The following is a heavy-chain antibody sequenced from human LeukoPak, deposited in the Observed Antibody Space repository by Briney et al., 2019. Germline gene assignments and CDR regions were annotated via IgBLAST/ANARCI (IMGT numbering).Heavy chain of an antibody. CDR2: ISGSGGTT. D-gene: IGHD1-1*01. CDR1: GLTFSNVW. J-gene: IGHJ4*02. CDR3: ARGNGYFDY. Sequence: GRSLRLSCAASGLTFSNVWMSWVRQAPGKGLEWVSAISGSGGTTYYADSVKGRFTISRDNSKNTLYLQMNSLRAEDTAVYYCARGNGYFDYWGQGTLVTVSS. V-gene: IGHV3-23*01.